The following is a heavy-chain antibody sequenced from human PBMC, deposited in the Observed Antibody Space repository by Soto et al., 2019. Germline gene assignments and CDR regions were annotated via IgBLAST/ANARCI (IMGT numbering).Heavy chain of an antibody. CDR3: ARGQRFSDWFDP. V-gene: IGHV4-4*07. J-gene: IGHJ5*02. CDR2: IYSSGST. Sequence: SETLSLTCTVSGGAISTYYWTWIRQPAGKGLEWIGRIYSSGSTKYNPSLQSRVTMSLDTSNNQFSLRLTSVTAADTAVYYCARGQRFSDWFDPWGQGTLVTVSS. D-gene: IGHD3-3*01. CDR1: GGAISTYY.